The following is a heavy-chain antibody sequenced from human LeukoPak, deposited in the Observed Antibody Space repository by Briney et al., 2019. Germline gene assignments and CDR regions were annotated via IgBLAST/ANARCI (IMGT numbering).Heavy chain of an antibody. V-gene: IGHV3-9*01. CDR3: TKDSVAMVTASDY. CDR1: GFTFHDYA. J-gene: IGHJ4*02. CDR2: ISWNSGII. D-gene: IGHD5-18*01. Sequence: GGSLRLSCAASGFTFHDYAMHWVRQAPGKGLEWVSGISWNSGIIGYADSVKGRFTTSRDNAKNSLYLQMNSLRPEDTALYYCTKDSVAMVTASDYWGQGTLVTVSS.